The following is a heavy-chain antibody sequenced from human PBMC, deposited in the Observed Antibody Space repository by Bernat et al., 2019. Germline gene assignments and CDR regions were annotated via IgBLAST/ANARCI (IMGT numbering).Heavy chain of an antibody. J-gene: IGHJ4*02. CDR2: ISPYNGNT. D-gene: IGHD2-2*01. V-gene: IGHV1-18*01. CDR3: ASSRIPAAMRVIDY. CDR1: GYTFTSYG. Sequence: QVQLVQSGAEVKKPGASVKVSCKASGYTFTSYGISWVRQAPGQGLEWMGWISPYNGNTNYAQKFQGRVTMTTHTSTSTAYMELRSLRSDDTAVYYCASSRIPAAMRVIDYWGQGTLVTVSS.